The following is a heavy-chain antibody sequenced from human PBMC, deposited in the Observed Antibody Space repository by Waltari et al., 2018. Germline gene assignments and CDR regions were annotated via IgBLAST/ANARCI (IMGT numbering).Heavy chain of an antibody. D-gene: IGHD6-13*01. V-gene: IGHV3-43D*04. CDR2: ISWDGGST. J-gene: IGHJ4*02. CDR3: AKDIGSIAAASRGNYFDY. Sequence: DYAMHWVRQAPGKGLEWVSLISWDGGSTYYADSVKGRFTISRDNSKNSLYLQMNSLRAEDTALYYCAKDIGSIAAASRGNYFDYWGQGTLVTVSS. CDR1: DYA.